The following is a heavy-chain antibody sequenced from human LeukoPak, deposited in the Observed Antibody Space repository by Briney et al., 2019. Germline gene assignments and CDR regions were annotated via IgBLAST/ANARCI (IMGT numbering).Heavy chain of an antibody. CDR3: AKDPEGYSSQDDYYYGMDV. CDR2: ISGSGGST. D-gene: IGHD6-13*01. CDR1: GFTFSSYA. Sequence: GGSLRLSCAASGFTFSSYAMSWVRQAPGKGLEWVSAISGSGGSTYYADSVKGRFTISRDNSKNTLYLQMNSLRAEDTAVYYCAKDPEGYSSQDDYYYGMDVWGQGTTVTVSS. J-gene: IGHJ6*02. V-gene: IGHV3-23*01.